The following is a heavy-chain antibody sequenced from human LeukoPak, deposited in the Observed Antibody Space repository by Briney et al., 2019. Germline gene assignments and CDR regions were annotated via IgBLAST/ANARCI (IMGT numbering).Heavy chain of an antibody. V-gene: IGHV4-39*01. J-gene: IGHJ4*02. CDR3: ARHGRMGTINPSY. CDR2: MYYSGST. D-gene: IGHD5-24*01. CDR1: GGSISNSSCY. Sequence: SETLSLTCTVSGGSISNSSCYWGWIRQPPGKGLEWIGCMYYSGSTYYNPSRKGRATISVDTSKNQFSLKLSSVAGADPAVYYCARHGRMGTINPSYWGQGTLVTVSS.